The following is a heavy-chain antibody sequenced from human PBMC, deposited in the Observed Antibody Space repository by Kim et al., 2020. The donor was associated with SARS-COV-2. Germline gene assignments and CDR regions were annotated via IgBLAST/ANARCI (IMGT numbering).Heavy chain of an antibody. J-gene: IGHJ4*02. Sequence: SVKVSCKASGGTFSSYAISWVRQAPGQGLEWMGGIIPIFGTANYAQKFQGRVTITADESTSTAYMELSSLRSEDTAVYYCASNRGYSGYDLPLDYCGQGTLVTVSS. CDR3: ASNRGYSGYDLPLDY. V-gene: IGHV1-69*13. CDR2: IIPIFGTA. D-gene: IGHD5-12*01. CDR1: GGTFSSYA.